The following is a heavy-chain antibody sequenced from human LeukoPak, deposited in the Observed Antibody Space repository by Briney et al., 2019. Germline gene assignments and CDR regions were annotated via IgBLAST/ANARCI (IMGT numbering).Heavy chain of an antibody. CDR2: IYWDDDK. J-gene: IGHJ4*02. V-gene: IGHV2-5*02. D-gene: IGHD6-13*01. CDR1: GFTLSTSGVG. CDR3: ALLYSSSWSSDFDY. Sequence: SGPTLVNPTQTLTLTCTFSGFTLSTSGVGVGWIRQPPGKALEWLALIYWDDDKRYSPPLKSRLTITKDTSKNQVVLTMTNMDPVDTATYYCALLYSSSWSSDFDYWGQGTLVTVSS.